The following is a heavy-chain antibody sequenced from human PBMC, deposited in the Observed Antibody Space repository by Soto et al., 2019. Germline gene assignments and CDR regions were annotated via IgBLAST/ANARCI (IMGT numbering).Heavy chain of an antibody. D-gene: IGHD3-9*01. J-gene: IGHJ5*02. CDR3: ARGSHDLITGYYFDT. CDR1: GGVFSNYA. Sequence: QVQLVQSGAEVRRPGSSVKVSCKASGGVFSNYALTWVRQAPGQGLEWVGGIVPVFGTPNYAPKFQGRVTVTADESTRTGYMELSSLTSEDTAMYYCARGSHDLITGYYFDTWGQGTLVTVSS. V-gene: IGHV1-69*01. CDR2: IVPVFGTP.